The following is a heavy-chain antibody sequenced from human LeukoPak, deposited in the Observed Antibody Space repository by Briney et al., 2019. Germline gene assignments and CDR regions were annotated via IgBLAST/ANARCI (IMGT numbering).Heavy chain of an antibody. Sequence: GGSLRLSCAASGFTFSSYDMHWVRQATGKGLEWVSAIGTAGDTYYPGSVKGRFTISRENAKNSLYLQMNSLRAEDTAVYYCAKASPDFWGSYFSDGAYFDYWGQGTLVTVSS. CDR2: IGTAGDT. V-gene: IGHV3-13*01. CDR1: GFTFSSYD. CDR3: AKASPDFWGSYFSDGAYFDY. J-gene: IGHJ4*02. D-gene: IGHD1-26*01.